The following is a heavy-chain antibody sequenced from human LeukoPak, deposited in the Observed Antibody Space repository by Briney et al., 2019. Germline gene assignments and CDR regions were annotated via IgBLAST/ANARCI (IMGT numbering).Heavy chain of an antibody. CDR3: ARIAGIAARSYYFDY. J-gene: IGHJ4*02. CDR2: IYHSGST. Sequence: SETLSLTCTVSGGSIRSYYWSWIRQPPGKGLEWIGSIYHSGSTYYNPSLKSRVTISVDTSKNQFSLKLSSVTAADTAVYYCARIAGIAARSYYFDYWGQGTLVTVSS. V-gene: IGHV4-38-2*02. CDR1: GGSIRSYY. D-gene: IGHD6-6*01.